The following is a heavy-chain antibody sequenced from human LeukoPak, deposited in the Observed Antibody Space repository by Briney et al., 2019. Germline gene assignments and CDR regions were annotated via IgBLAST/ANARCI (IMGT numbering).Heavy chain of an antibody. V-gene: IGHV2-70*11. Sequence: SGPALVKPTQTLTLTCTFSGFSLSSSEMCVSWIRQPPGKALEWLASIDWDDDKYYTTSLRSRLTISKDTSKNQVVLTMTNMDPADTATYYCARITMVRGVIVIFDFWGQGTLVTVST. D-gene: IGHD3-10*01. J-gene: IGHJ4*02. CDR2: IDWDDDK. CDR3: ARITMVRGVIVIFDF. CDR1: GFSLSSSEMC.